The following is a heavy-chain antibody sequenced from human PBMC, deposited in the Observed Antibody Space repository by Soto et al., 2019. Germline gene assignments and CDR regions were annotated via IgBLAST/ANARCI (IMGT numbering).Heavy chain of an antibody. J-gene: IGHJ4*02. D-gene: IGHD5-12*01. V-gene: IGHV3-21*01. CDR2: LSSGSDYI. Sequence: SLRLSFTDSGFTFRGYSMTWVRQAPGKGLEWVAALSSGSDYIYYADPVKGRFIISRDNAKDSLYLQMNSLRAEDTAVYYCARGGIFTGYDKWGQGTLVTVSS. CDR1: GFTFRGYS. CDR3: ARGGIFTGYDK.